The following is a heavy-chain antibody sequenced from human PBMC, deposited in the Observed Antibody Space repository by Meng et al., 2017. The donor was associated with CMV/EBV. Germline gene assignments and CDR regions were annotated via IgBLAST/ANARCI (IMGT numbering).Heavy chain of an antibody. V-gene: IGHV3-21*01. D-gene: IGHD2-2*01. J-gene: IGHJ5*02. Sequence: SYSMNWVRQAPGKGLEWVSSISSSSSYIYYADSVKGRFTISRDNAKNSLYLQMNSLRAEDTAAYYCARPLGYCSSTSCYGRVNWFDPWGQGTLVTVSS. CDR3: ARPLGYCSSTSCYGRVNWFDP. CDR1: SYS. CDR2: ISSSSSYI.